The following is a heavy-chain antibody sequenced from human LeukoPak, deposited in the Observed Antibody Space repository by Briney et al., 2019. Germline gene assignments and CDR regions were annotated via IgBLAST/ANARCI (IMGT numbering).Heavy chain of an antibody. J-gene: IGHJ4*02. Sequence: SQTLSLTCAMSGDSVSSNSAAWYWIRQSPSRGLEWLRRTYYRSQWYNEYGVSVKSRLTISTDTSNNQFSVQLNSVTPEDTAAYYCARELGGFDHCGQGTLVTVSS. CDR1: GDSVSSNSAA. CDR2: TYYRSQWYN. V-gene: IGHV6-1*01. D-gene: IGHD3-16*01. CDR3: ARELGGFDH.